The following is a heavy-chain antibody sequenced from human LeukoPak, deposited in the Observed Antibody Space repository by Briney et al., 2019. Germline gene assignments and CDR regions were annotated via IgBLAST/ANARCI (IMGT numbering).Heavy chain of an antibody. J-gene: IGHJ6*02. D-gene: IGHD6-13*01. CDR1: GFTFSGSA. V-gene: IGHV3-73*01. CDR3: SAAAGTDFYDYGMDV. CDR2: IRSKANTSVT. Sequence: GGSLRLSCAASGFTFSGSAMHWVRQASGKGLEWVCRIRSKANTSVTAYAASVKGRFSISRDDSKNTAYLQLNSLKTEDTAVYYCSAAAGTDFYDYGMDVWGQGATVTVSS.